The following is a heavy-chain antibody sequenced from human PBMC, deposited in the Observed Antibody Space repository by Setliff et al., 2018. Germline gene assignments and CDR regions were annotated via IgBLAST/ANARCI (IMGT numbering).Heavy chain of an antibody. V-gene: IGHV1-69*05. CDR2: TIPIFGTT. J-gene: IGHJ6*03. CDR1: GYPFTSNS. CDR3: AREGVDARSSTDYRYYMDV. D-gene: IGHD2-8*01. Sequence: ASVKVSCKASGYPFTSNSMHWVRQAPGQRLEWMGGTIPIFGTTNYAQKFQGRVTIITDESTNTAYMELSSLRSEDTAVYYCAREGVDARSSTDYRYYMDVWGKGTTVTVSS.